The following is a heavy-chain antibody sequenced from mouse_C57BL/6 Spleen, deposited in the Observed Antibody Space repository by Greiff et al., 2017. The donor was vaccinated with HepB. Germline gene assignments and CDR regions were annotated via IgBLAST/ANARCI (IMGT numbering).Heavy chain of an antibody. CDR2: ISDGGSYT. CDR3: AREIGRAMDY. V-gene: IGHV5-4*01. J-gene: IGHJ4*01. Sequence: EVQLVESGGGLVKPGGSLKLSCAASGFTFSSYAMSWVRQTPEKRLEWVATISDGGSYTYYPDNVKGRFTISRDNAKNNLYLQMSHLKSEDTAMYYCAREIGRAMDYWGQGTSVTVSS. CDR1: GFTFSSYA.